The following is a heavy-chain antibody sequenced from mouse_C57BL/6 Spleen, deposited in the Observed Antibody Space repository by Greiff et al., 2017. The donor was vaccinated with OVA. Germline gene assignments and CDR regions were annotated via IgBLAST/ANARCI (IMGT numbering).Heavy chain of an antibody. J-gene: IGHJ3*01. CDR2: ISSGGSYT. Sequence: EVMLVESGGDLVKPGGSLKLSCAASGFTFSSYGMSWVRQTPDKRLEWVATISSGGSYTYYPDSVKGRFTISRDNAKNTLYMKMSSLKSEDTDMYYCASYYYGNRGAYWGQGTLVTVSA. CDR3: ASYYYGNRGAY. CDR1: GFTFSSYG. D-gene: IGHD1-1*01. V-gene: IGHV5-6*01.